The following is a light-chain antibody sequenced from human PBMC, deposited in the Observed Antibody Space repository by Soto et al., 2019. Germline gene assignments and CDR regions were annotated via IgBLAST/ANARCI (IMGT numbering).Light chain of an antibody. Sequence: EVVLTQSPDTLSLPPGERATLSCRASQSISSYLAWYQQKPGQAPRLLIYGASSRATGIPDRFSGSGSGTDFTLTISRLEPEDFAVYYCQQYGSSPPLTFGQGTRLEIK. CDR1: QSISSY. CDR3: QQYGSSPPLT. V-gene: IGKV3-20*01. CDR2: GAS. J-gene: IGKJ5*01.